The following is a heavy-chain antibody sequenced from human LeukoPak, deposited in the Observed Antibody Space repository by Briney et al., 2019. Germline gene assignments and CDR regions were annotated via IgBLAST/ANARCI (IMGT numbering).Heavy chain of an antibody. J-gene: IGHJ6*03. Sequence: GGSLRLSCAASGFTFDDYAMHWVRHAPGRGLEWVSLISWDGGSTYYADSVKGRFTISRDNSKNSLYLQMNSLRAEDTALYYCAKSAVGLYSSSWYGLFHYYMDVWGKGTTVTVSS. CDR1: GFTFDDYA. D-gene: IGHD6-13*01. CDR2: ISWDGGST. V-gene: IGHV3-43D*03. CDR3: AKSAVGLYSSSWYGLFHYYMDV.